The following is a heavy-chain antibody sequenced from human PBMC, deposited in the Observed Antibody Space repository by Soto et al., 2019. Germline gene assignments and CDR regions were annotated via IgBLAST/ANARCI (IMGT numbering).Heavy chain of an antibody. V-gene: IGHV4-61*01. Sequence: SETLSLTCTVSGASLSSGSYYWSWIRQPPGKGLEWLGYIYYSGTTKYNPSLPSRVTLSVDMSKKQFSLKLNSVTAADSAVYFCTRDASRDSSARGWFDPWGPGTLVTVSS. D-gene: IGHD6-13*01. CDR3: TRDASRDSSARGWFDP. CDR2: IYYSGTT. CDR1: GASLSSGSYY. J-gene: IGHJ5*02.